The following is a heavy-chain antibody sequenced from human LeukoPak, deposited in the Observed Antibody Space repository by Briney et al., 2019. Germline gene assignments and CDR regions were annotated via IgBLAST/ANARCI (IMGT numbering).Heavy chain of an antibody. CDR3: AREKKDGYNYYDY. CDR1: GGSISSGDYY. J-gene: IGHJ4*02. CDR2: IYYSGST. Sequence: SETLSLTCTVSGGSISSGDYYWSWIRQPPGKGLEWIGYIYYSGSTYYNPSLKSRVTISVDTSKNQFSLKLSSVTAADTAVYYCAREKKDGYNYYDYWGQGTLVTVSS. D-gene: IGHD5-24*01. V-gene: IGHV4-30-4*01.